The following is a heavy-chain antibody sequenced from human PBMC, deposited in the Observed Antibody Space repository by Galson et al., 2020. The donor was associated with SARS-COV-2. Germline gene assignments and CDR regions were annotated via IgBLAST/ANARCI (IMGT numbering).Heavy chain of an antibody. Sequence: SETLSLTCTVSGGSVSSGEYYWTWVRQHPGKGLEWIGYMYYSWVTYYNPSLMSRVSISVDTSDNHFSLRLNSVTAADTAVYYCARMDYGSKKYFYYYGRDVWGQGTTVTVSS. V-gene: IGHV4-31*03. CDR2: MYYSWVT. CDR1: GGSVSSGEYY. D-gene: IGHD3-10*01. J-gene: IGHJ6*02. CDR3: ARMDYGSKKYFYYYGRDV.